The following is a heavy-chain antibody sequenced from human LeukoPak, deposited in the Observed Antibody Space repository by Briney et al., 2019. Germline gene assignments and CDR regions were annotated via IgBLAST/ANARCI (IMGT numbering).Heavy chain of an antibody. CDR1: GFTFSRYW. CDR2: IKQDGSEK. Sequence: GGSLRLSCAASGFTFSRYWMSWVRQAPGKGLEWVANIKQDGSEKYYVDSVKGRFTISRDNAKNSLYLQMNSLRAEDTAVYYCARDDLAQDRAFDIWGQGTMVTVSS. V-gene: IGHV3-7*01. D-gene: IGHD3/OR15-3a*01. CDR3: ARDDLAQDRAFDI. J-gene: IGHJ3*02.